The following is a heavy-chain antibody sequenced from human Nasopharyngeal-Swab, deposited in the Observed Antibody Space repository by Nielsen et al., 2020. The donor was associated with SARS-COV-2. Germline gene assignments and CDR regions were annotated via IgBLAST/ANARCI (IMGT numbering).Heavy chain of an antibody. Sequence: GSLRLSCTVSGGSISSSSYYWGWIRQPPGKGLEWIGSIYYSGSTYYNPSLKSRVTISVDTSKNQFSLKLSSVTAADTAVYYCARTDYYGSGSPDYCGQGTLVTVSS. D-gene: IGHD3-10*01. CDR3: ARTDYYGSGSPDY. CDR2: IYYSGST. V-gene: IGHV4-39*01. CDR1: GGSISSSSYY. J-gene: IGHJ4*02.